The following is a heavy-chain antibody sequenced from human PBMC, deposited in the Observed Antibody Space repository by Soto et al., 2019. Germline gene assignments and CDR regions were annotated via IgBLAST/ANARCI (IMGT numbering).Heavy chain of an antibody. Sequence: PSETLSLTCTVSGGSISSGSYYWSWIRQHPGKGLEWIGFIYHNGSTYYNPSLKSRVAISVDTYKDQFSLKLSSLRSEDTAVYYCARQLQRGITIWGQGTLVTASS. CDR1: GGSISSGSYY. CDR3: ARQLQRGITI. V-gene: IGHV4-31*03. J-gene: IGHJ4*02. D-gene: IGHD3-10*01. CDR2: IYHNGST.